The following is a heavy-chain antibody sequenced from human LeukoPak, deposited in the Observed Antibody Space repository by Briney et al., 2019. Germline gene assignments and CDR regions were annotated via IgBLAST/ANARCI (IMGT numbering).Heavy chain of an antibody. D-gene: IGHD4-17*01. Sequence: SETLSLTCTVSGVSISSSSYYWGWIRQPPGKGLEWIGSIYYSGSTYYNPSLKSRVTISVDTSKNQFSLKLSSVTAADTAVYYCARLSRLRPDYVPYYYYYYYMDVWGKGTTVTISS. CDR3: ARLSRLRPDYVPYYYYYYYMDV. CDR1: GVSISSSSYY. J-gene: IGHJ6*03. CDR2: IYYSGST. V-gene: IGHV4-39*07.